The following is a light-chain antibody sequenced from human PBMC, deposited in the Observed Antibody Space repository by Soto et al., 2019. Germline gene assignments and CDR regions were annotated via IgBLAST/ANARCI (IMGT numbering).Light chain of an antibody. CDR3: QESYSKPPLT. CDR1: QSISSY. V-gene: IGKV1-39*01. CDR2: AAS. Sequence: DIQMTQSPSSLSASVGDRVTITCRASQSISSYLNWYQQKPGRAPKLLIYAASSLQSGVPSRFSGSGSGTDFTLTISSLQPEDFATYFGQESYSKPPLTFGGGTKVEIK. J-gene: IGKJ4*01.